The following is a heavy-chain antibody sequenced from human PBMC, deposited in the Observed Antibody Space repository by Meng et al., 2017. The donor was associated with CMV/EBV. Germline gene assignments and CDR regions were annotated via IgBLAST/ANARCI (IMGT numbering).Heavy chain of an antibody. CDR3: ARDDCSGGSCYGY. D-gene: IGHD2-15*01. CDR2: IYHSGST. J-gene: IGHJ4*02. Sequence: GSLRLSCTVSGYSISSGYYWGWIWQPPGKGPEWIGSIYHSGSTYYNPSLKSRVTISVDTSKNQFSLKLSSVTAADTAVYYCARDDCSGGSCYGYWGQGTLVTVSS. V-gene: IGHV4-38-2*02. CDR1: GYSISSGYY.